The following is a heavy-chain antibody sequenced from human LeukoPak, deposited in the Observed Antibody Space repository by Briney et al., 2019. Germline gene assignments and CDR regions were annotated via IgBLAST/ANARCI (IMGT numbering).Heavy chain of an antibody. J-gene: IGHJ4*02. Sequence: GGSLKLSCAASGFTFSSYGMHWVRQAPGKGLEWVAVIWYDGSNKYYADSVKGRFTISRDNSKNTLYLQMNSLRAEDTAVYYCARDSGQLAFDYWGQGTLVTVSS. D-gene: IGHD6-6*01. CDR3: ARDSGQLAFDY. CDR2: IWYDGSNK. CDR1: GFTFSSYG. V-gene: IGHV3-33*08.